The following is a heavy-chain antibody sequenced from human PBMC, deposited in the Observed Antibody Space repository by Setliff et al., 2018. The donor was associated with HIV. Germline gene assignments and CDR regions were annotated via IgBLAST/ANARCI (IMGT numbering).Heavy chain of an antibody. J-gene: IGHJ5*02. D-gene: IGHD3-10*01. V-gene: IGHV4-39*01. CDR3: VRSRITMVRGVIIGHNWFDP. CDR2: VYNSGST. CDR1: GSSISSPSYY. Sequence: KPSETLSLTCTVSGSSISSPSYYWGWIRQPPGKGLEWIGSVYNSGSTYYNPSLKSRVTIAVGTSKNQFSLKLSSVTAADTALYYCVRSRITMVRGVIIGHNWFDPWGQGILVTVSS.